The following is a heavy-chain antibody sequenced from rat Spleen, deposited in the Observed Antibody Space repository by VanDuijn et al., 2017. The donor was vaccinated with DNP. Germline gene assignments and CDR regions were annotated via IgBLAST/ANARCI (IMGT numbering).Heavy chain of an antibody. CDR3: TRDPLLLGLDY. D-gene: IGHD1-1*01. CDR2: ISTGGGSS. CDR1: GFTFSGFP. Sequence: EVLLVESGGGLVQPGRSMKLSCAASGFTFSGFPMAWVRQAPTKGLEWVATISTGGGSSYYRDSVKGRFTISRDNAKSTLYLQMNSLRSEDTATYYCTRDPLLLGLDYWGQGVMVTVSS. V-gene: IGHV5-46*01. J-gene: IGHJ2*01.